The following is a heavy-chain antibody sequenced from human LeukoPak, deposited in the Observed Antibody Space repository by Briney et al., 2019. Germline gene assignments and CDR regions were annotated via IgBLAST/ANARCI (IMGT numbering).Heavy chain of an antibody. CDR2: ISYDGSNK. D-gene: IGHD6-13*01. J-gene: IGHJ4*02. V-gene: IGHV3-30-3*01. CDR1: GSPFRSYA. Sequence: QTGGSLRLSCEAPGSPFRSYAMTWVRQAPGKGLEGVEVISYDGSNKYYADSVKGRFTISRDNSKNTLYLQMNSLRAEDTAVYYCARDSPYSSSWYAIDYWGQGTLVTVSS. CDR3: ARDSPYSSSWYAIDY.